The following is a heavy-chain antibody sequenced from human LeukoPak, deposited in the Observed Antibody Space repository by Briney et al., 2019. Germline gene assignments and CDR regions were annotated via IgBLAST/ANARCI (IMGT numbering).Heavy chain of an antibody. J-gene: IGHJ5*02. Sequence: SETLSLTCAVYGGSFSGYYWSWIRQPPGKGLEWIGEINHSGSTNYNPPLKSRVTISVDTSKNQFSLKLGSVTAADTAVYYCVRVRGVIIRGGRYNWFDPWGQGTLVTVSS. D-gene: IGHD3-10*01. CDR3: VRVRGVIIRGGRYNWFDP. CDR1: GGSFSGYY. CDR2: INHSGST. V-gene: IGHV4-34*06.